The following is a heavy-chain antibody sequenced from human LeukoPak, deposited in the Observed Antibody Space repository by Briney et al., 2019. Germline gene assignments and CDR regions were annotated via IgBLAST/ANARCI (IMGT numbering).Heavy chain of an antibody. J-gene: IGHJ4*02. CDR1: GIIFRDAW. V-gene: IGHV3-15*07. CDR3: TKDPPLTGGVYSAH. D-gene: IGHD7-27*01. Sequence: GGSLRLSCVVSGIIFRDAWINWVRQTPGKGLEWVGLIKSKVDGGTTDYAAPVKGRFTISRDDSENTLYLQMSSLKIEDTAIYYCTKDPPLTGGVYSAHWGPGTLVTVSS. CDR2: IKSKVDGGTT.